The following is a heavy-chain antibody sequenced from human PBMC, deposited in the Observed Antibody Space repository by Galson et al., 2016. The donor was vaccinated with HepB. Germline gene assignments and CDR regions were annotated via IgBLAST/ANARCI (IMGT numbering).Heavy chain of an antibody. D-gene: IGHD1-26*01. V-gene: IGHV1-3*01. CDR3: ARDPGGSKTRLGY. Sequence: SVKVSCKASGYTLTSYATHWVRQAPGQRLEWMGWINAGKGNTKYSQKFQGRVTITRDTSASTAYMELSSLRSEDTAVYYCARDPGGSKTRLGYWGQGTLVPVSS. CDR2: INAGKGNT. CDR1: GYTLTSYA. J-gene: IGHJ4*02.